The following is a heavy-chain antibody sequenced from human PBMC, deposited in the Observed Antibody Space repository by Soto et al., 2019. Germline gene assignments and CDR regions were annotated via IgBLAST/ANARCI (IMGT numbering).Heavy chain of an antibody. D-gene: IGHD3-22*01. J-gene: IGHJ4*02. CDR2: MSANNANT. CDR1: GYTFTSYD. V-gene: IGHV1-8*01. CDR3: ARSPYSSGYYYAIDY. Sequence: ASVKVSCKASGYTFTSYDINWVRQTAGQRLEWMGWMSANNANTRYSQKFQGRVTMTRDTSTSTVYMDLSSLRSEDSAVYYCARSPYSSGYYYAIDYWGQGTQVTVSS.